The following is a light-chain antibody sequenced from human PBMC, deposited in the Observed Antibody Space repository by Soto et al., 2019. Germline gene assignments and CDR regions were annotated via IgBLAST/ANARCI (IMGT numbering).Light chain of an antibody. CDR1: QSISSW. CDR2: KAS. Sequence: DIQMTQSPSTLSASIGDRVTITCRASQSISSWLAWYQQKPGKAPKLLIYKASNLESGVPSRFSGSGSGTEFTLTISSLQPDDFVTYYCQQYNTFPLTFGGGTKVETK. CDR3: QQYNTFPLT. V-gene: IGKV1-5*03. J-gene: IGKJ4*01.